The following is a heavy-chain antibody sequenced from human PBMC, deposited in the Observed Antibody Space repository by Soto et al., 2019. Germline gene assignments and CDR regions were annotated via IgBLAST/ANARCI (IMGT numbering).Heavy chain of an antibody. CDR2: VSHDGRNT. CDR3: AKGGRQWLVTSDFNY. Sequence: VQLVESGGGVVQPGRSLRLSCAASGFTFSDYAMHWVRQAPGKGLEWVAVVSHDGRNTHYADSVKGRFTISRDSSKDTVSLEMTSLRAEETAVYYCAKGGRQWLVTSDFNYWGQGALVTVSS. D-gene: IGHD6-19*01. V-gene: IGHV3-30*18. J-gene: IGHJ4*02. CDR1: GFTFSDYA.